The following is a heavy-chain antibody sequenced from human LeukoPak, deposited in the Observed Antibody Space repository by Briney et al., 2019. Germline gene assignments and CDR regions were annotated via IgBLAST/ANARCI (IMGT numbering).Heavy chain of an antibody. J-gene: IGHJ4*02. Sequence: GGSLRLSCAASGFTFSSYGMHWVRQAPGKGLEWVAVIWYDGSNKYYADSVKGRFTISRDNSKNTLYLQMNSLRAEDTAVYYCARGYRSSWYGEVLDYWGQGTLVTVSS. CDR3: ARGYRSSWYGEVLDY. CDR2: IWYDGSNK. D-gene: IGHD6-13*01. CDR1: GFTFSSYG. V-gene: IGHV3-33*01.